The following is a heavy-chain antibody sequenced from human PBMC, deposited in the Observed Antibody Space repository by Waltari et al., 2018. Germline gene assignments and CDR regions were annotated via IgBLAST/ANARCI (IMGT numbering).Heavy chain of an antibody. CDR2: INPNSGGT. Sequence: QVQLVQYRAEVKKPGPTVTFSCKATGNTYTSNHPHWVRQAPGQWLEWMGWINPNSGGTNDAQKFQGRLTMTRDTSISTAYMELSRLRSDDTAVYYCARYVRRYYYYMDVWGKGTTVTVSS. V-gene: IGHV1-2*02. J-gene: IGHJ6*03. D-gene: IGHD3-16*01. CDR1: GNTYTSNH. CDR3: ARYVRRYYYYMDV.